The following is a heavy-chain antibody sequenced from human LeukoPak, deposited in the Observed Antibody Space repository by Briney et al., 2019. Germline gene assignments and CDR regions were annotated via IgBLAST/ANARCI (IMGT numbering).Heavy chain of an antibody. V-gene: IGHV3-11*01. J-gene: IGHJ3*02. CDR2: ISSSGSTI. Sequence: PGGSLRLSCAASGFTFSDYYMSWIRQAPGKGLEWVSYISSSGSTIYYADSVKGRFTISRDNAKNSLYLQMNSLRAEDTAVYYCAREGRYYYGSGSHSVDAFDIWGQGTMVTVSS. CDR1: GFTFSDYY. D-gene: IGHD3-10*01. CDR3: AREGRYYYGSGSHSVDAFDI.